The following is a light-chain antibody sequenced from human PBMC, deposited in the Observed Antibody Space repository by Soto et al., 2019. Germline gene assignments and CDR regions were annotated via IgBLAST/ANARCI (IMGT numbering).Light chain of an antibody. CDR3: SSYTSDSTFLV. CDR1: SSDVGAYNY. Sequence: QSALPQPASVSGSPGQSITISCTGTSSDVGAYNYVSWYQQHPGKAPKLMIFEVTNRPSGISTRFSRSKSGYTASLTISGRQPEDEADYYCSSYTSDSTFLVFGGGTKLTVL. J-gene: IGLJ2*01. CDR2: EVT. V-gene: IGLV2-14*01.